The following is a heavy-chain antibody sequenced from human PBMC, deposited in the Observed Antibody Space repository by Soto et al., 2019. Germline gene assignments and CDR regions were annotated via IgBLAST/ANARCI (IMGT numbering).Heavy chain of an antibody. CDR1: GFTFSRHW. CDR2: INEDGSDK. Sequence: GGSLRLSCAASGFTFSRHWMSWLRQAPGKGLEWVANINEDGSDKYYVDSVKGRFTISRDNAKNSLYLQMSSLRVGDTAVYYCARDGGQLEDYFDYWGQGTTVTVSS. D-gene: IGHD6-6*01. CDR3: ARDGGQLEDYFDY. J-gene: IGHJ4*02. V-gene: IGHV3-7*01.